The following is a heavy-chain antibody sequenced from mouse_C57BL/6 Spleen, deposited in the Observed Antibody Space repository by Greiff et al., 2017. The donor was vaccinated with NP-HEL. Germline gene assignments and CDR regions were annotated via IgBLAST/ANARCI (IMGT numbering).Heavy chain of an antibody. V-gene: IGHV5-4*01. CDR1: GFTFSSYA. D-gene: IGHD1-1*01. CDR2: ISDGGSYT. J-gene: IGHJ2*01. CDR3: ARDNYYPRNYFDY. Sequence: EVQRVESGGGLVKPGGSLKLSCAASGFTFSSYAMSWVRQTPEKRLEWVATISDGGSYTYYPDNVKGRFTISRDNAKNNLYLQMSHLKSEDTAMYYCARDNYYPRNYFDYWGQGTTLTVSS.